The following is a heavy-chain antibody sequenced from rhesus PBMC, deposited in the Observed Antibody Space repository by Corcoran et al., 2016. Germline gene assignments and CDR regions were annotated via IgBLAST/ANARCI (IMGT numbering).Heavy chain of an antibody. J-gene: IGHJ4*01. CDR3: GRADYGVDY. Sequence: EVQLVESGGDLAKPGGSLRLSCAASGFTFSDSYMDWVRQAPGKGLEGGSRISKVGGSTWYADSVKGRFTISRENAKNTLYLQMISLRVEDTAVYYCGRADYGVDYWGQGVLVTVSS. CDR1: GFTFSDSY. D-gene: IGHD4-29*01. CDR2: ISKVGGST. V-gene: IGHV3-178*01.